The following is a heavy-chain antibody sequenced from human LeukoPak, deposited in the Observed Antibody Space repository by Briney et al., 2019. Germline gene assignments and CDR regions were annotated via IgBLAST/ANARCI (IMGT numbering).Heavy chain of an antibody. CDR3: AKDRPMIVLKMRKGDNDAFDI. J-gene: IGHJ3*02. D-gene: IGHD3-22*01. V-gene: IGHV3-30*02. CDR2: IRYDASNK. CDR1: GFTFSHHG. Sequence: GGTLRLSCAASGFTFSHHGMNWVRQAPGKGLEWVAFIRYDASNKYYADSVKGRFTISRDNSKNTLYLQMNSLRAEDTAVYYCAKDRPMIVLKMRKGDNDAFDIWGQGTMVTVSS.